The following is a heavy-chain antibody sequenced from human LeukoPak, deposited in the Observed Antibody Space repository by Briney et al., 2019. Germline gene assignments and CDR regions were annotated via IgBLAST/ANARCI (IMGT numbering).Heavy chain of an antibody. CDR3: ARDTAPYGGKGYYYYYGMDV. Sequence: ASVKVSCKASGYTFTSYAMNWVRQAPGQGLEWMGWLNTNTGNPTYAQGFTGRFVFSLDTSVSTAYLQISSLKAEDTAVYYCARDTAPYGGKGYYYYYGMDVWGQGTTATVSS. CDR1: GYTFTSYA. D-gene: IGHD4-23*01. J-gene: IGHJ6*02. V-gene: IGHV7-4-1*02. CDR2: LNTNTGNP.